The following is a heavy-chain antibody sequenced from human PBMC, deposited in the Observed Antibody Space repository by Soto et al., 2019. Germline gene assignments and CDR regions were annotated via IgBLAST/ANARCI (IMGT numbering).Heavy chain of an antibody. J-gene: IGHJ4*02. CDR1: RGSISSTSSY. V-gene: IGHV4-39*01. Sequence: PSETLSLTCTVSRGSISSTSSYWGWVRQPPGKGLEWIGHMYYSGSANYNPSLNSRATISVDTSKNQFSLKLSSVTAADTALYFCASRYCTGGIRYYFDSWGLGTLVTVSS. CDR3: ASRYCTGGIRYYFDS. CDR2: MYYSGSA. D-gene: IGHD2-8*02.